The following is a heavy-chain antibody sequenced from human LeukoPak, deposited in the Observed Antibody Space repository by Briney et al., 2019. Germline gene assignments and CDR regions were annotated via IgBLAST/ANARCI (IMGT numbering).Heavy chain of an antibody. Sequence: SETLSLTCTVSGGSISSSNFYWGWIRQPPGKGLEWIGSIYYSGSTYYNPSLKSRVTISVDTSKNQFSLKLSSVTAADTAVYYCARRNDILTGYYNNYFDYWGQGTLVTVSS. CDR1: GGSISSSNFY. J-gene: IGHJ4*02. CDR2: IYYSGST. CDR3: ARRNDILTGYYNNYFDY. D-gene: IGHD3-9*01. V-gene: IGHV4-39*07.